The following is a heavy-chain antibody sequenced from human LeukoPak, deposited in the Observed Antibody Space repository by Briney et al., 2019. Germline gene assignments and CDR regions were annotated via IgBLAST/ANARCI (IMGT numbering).Heavy chain of an antibody. CDR3: TTAYCGGDCYYYYYYGMDV. Sequence: GRSLRLSCTASGFTFGDYAMSWFRQAPGKGLEWVGFIRSKAYGGTTEYAASVKGRFTISRDDSKSIAYLQMNSLKTEDTAVYYCTTAYCGGDCYYYYYYGMDVWGQGTTVTVSS. V-gene: IGHV3-49*03. J-gene: IGHJ6*02. CDR1: GFTFGDYA. D-gene: IGHD2-21*02. CDR2: IRSKAYGGTT.